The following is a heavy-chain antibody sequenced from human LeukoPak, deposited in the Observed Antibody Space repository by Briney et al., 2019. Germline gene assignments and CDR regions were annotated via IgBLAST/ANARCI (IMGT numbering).Heavy chain of an antibody. D-gene: IGHD2-2*01. CDR2: IKTDGTIT. J-gene: IGHJ6*02. CDR1: GFTLSNYW. V-gene: IGHV3-74*01. Sequence: GGSLRLSCAASGFTLSNYWMHWARQAPGEGLVWVSRIKTDGTITNYADSVKGRFTISRDNAKNTLYLQMNGLRVEDTAVYYCVRVEIGTYHGMDVWGQGTTVTVSS. CDR3: VRVEIGTYHGMDV.